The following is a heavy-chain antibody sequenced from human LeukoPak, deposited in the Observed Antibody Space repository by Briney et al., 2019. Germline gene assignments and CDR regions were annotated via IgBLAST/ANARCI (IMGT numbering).Heavy chain of an antibody. CDR2: MNPNSGGT. CDR3: ARDYASGSYYDY. V-gene: IGHV1-2*02. Sequence: ASVKVSRKASGYTFTGDYLHWVRQPPGQGLEWMGWMNPNSGGTNYAQIFQARVTMTRDTSISTAYMELSRLRSDDTAVYYCARDYASGSYYDYWGEGSAVTVSS. D-gene: IGHD3-10*01. CDR1: GYTFTGDY. J-gene: IGHJ4*02.